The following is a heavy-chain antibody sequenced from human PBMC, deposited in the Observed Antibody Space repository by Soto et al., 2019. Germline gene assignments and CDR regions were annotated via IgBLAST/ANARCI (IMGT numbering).Heavy chain of an antibody. Sequence: QVQLVQSGAEVKKPGSSVKVSCKASGGSFNTYTISWVRQAPGQGLQWMGGIIPIFGKPTYAQAFKGRVTIAADEHTSTVYMELRSLRSEDTALYYCASLNNWSSGDGRIDVWGRGTAVIVSS. J-gene: IGHJ6*02. V-gene: IGHV1-69*01. CDR1: GGSFNTYT. D-gene: IGHD1-26*01. CDR3: ASLNNWSSGDGRIDV. CDR2: IIPIFGKP.